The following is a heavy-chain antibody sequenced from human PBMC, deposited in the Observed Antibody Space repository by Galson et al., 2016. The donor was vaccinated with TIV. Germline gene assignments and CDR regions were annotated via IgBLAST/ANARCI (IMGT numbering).Heavy chain of an antibody. CDR3: HCSSTSCYVRWFDP. Sequence: SLRLSCAASGFTFSNAWMSWVRQAPGKGLEWVGRIKSETDGGTTDYAAHVKGRFTISRDDSKNTLYLQMNTLKTEDTAVYYCHCSSTSCYVRWFDPWGQGTLVTVSS. CDR2: IKSETDGGTT. CDR1: GFTFSNAW. J-gene: IGHJ5*02. V-gene: IGHV3-15*01. D-gene: IGHD2-2*01.